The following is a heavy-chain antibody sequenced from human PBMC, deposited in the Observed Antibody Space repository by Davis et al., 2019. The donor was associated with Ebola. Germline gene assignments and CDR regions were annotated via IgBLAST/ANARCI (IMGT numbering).Heavy chain of an antibody. Sequence: PSETLSLTCTVSGGSISSSSYYWGWIRQPPGKGLEWIGSIYYSGSTYYNPSLKSRVTISVDTSKNQFSLKLSSVTAADTAVYYCARHHLEYTSGSELDYWGQGTLVTVSS. J-gene: IGHJ4*02. CDR2: IYYSGST. D-gene: IGHD6-6*01. V-gene: IGHV4-39*01. CDR3: ARHHLEYTSGSELDY. CDR1: GGSISSSSYY.